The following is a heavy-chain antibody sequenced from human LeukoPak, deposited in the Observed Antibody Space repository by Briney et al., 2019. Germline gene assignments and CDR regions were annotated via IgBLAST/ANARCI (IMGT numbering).Heavy chain of an antibody. Sequence: PGGSLRLSCAASGFTFSSYWMTWVRQAPGKGLELVANINQDGSEKNYVDSVKGRFTISRDNAKNSLYLQMNSLRAEDTAVYYCATRSSHTSSWYVYLFWDYWGQGALVTVSS. D-gene: IGHD6-13*01. V-gene: IGHV3-7*01. CDR2: INQDGSEK. CDR1: GFTFSSYW. J-gene: IGHJ4*02. CDR3: ATRSSHTSSWYVYLFWDY.